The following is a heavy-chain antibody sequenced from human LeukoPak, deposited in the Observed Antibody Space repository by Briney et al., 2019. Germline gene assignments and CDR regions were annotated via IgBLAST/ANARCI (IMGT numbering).Heavy chain of an antibody. CDR1: GFPFNVQT. CDR3: AKGGATLGRFEN. Sequence: GGSLRLSCAASGFPFNVQTMSWVRQAPGKGLDWVASMRQDGSEIYYVDSVKGRFTISRDNPKNSLYLQMNSLRAEDTAVYYCAKGGATLGRFENWGQGTLVTVSS. V-gene: IGHV3-7*01. D-gene: IGHD1-26*01. J-gene: IGHJ4*02. CDR2: MRQDGSEI.